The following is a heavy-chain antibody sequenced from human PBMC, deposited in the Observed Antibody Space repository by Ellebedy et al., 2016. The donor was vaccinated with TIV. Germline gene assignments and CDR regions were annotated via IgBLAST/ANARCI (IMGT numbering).Heavy chain of an antibody. J-gene: IGHJ6*04. D-gene: IGHD1-26*01. CDR1: GYNFTAYY. CDR3: ARDRGVGRDYRYFGMDV. Sequence: AVSVKVSCKASGYNFTAYYIHWVRQAPGQGLEWMGWINSKSGTTKYAQSFQGRVTMTRNRYVNTAYMQLSTLMSDDTALYFCARDRGVGRDYRYFGMDVWGEGTAIYVSS. CDR2: INSKSGTT. V-gene: IGHV1-2*02.